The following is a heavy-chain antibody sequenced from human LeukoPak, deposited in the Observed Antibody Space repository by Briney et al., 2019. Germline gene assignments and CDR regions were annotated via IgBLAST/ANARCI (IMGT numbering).Heavy chain of an antibody. Sequence: SETLSITCTVSAGTISSSGYYWGWIGQPPGKGLEWIGSIYSSSITDYSPSLKSRVTISVDTSKNQFSLKLNSVTAADTAVYYCAKYQAYTKDAYWGQGTLVTVSS. J-gene: IGHJ4*02. V-gene: IGHV4-39*01. D-gene: IGHD2-15*01. CDR2: IYSSSIT. CDR1: AGTISSSGYY. CDR3: AKYQAYTKDAY.